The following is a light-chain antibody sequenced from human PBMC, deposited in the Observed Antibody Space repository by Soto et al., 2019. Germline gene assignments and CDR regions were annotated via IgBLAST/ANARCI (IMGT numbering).Light chain of an antibody. CDR2: AAS. Sequence: DIQMTQSPSSLSASVGDRVTITCRASQSISSYLNWYQQKPGKAPKLLICAASSLQSGVPSRFSGSGSGTDYTITIRRLQPEDFAAYYRHQCYSTPTFVHRTKVQIK. CDR3: HQCYSTPT. J-gene: IGKJ1*01. CDR1: QSISSY. V-gene: IGKV1-39*01.